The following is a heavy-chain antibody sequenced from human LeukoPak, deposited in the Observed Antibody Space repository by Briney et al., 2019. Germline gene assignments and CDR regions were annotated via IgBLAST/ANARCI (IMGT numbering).Heavy chain of an antibody. D-gene: IGHD6-25*01. J-gene: IGHJ2*01. V-gene: IGHV4-61*01. CDR3: ARDYSSGVWYFDL. CDR1: GGSVSSGSYY. Sequence: PSETLSLTCTVSGGSVSSGSYYWSWIRQPPGKGLEWIGYIYYSGSTNYNPSLKSRVTISVDTSKNQFSLKLSSVTAADTAVYYCARDYSSGVWYFDLWGRGTLVTVSS. CDR2: IYYSGST.